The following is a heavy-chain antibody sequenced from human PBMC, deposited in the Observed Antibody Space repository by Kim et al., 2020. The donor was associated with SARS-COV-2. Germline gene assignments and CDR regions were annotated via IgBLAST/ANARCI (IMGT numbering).Heavy chain of an antibody. CDR1: GFTFDDYA. Sequence: GGSLRLSCAASGFTFDDYAMHWVRQAPGKGLEWVSLISGDGGSTYYADSVKGRFTISRDNSKNSLYLQMNSLRTEDTALYYCAKDMFPSYDSSGLDIWGQGTMVTVSS. J-gene: IGHJ3*02. CDR3: AKDMFPSYDSSGLDI. CDR2: ISGDGGST. D-gene: IGHD3-22*01. V-gene: IGHV3-43*02.